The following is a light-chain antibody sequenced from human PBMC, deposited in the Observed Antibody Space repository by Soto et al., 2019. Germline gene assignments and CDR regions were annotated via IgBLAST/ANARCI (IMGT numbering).Light chain of an antibody. CDR2: GAS. J-gene: IGKJ1*01. CDR3: QQYGSSPTWT. Sequence: EIVLTQSPGTLSLSPGERATLSFMASQIVSSSYLAWYQQKPGQAPRLLIYGASSRATGIPDRFSGSGSGTDFTLTISRLEPEDFAVYYCQQYGSSPTWTFGQGTKVDIK. CDR1: QIVSSSY. V-gene: IGKV3-20*01.